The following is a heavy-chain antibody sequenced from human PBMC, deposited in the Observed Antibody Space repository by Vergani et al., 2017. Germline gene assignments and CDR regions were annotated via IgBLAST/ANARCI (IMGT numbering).Heavy chain of an antibody. D-gene: IGHD2-15*01. V-gene: IGHV3-21*01. Sequence: VQLVESGGGLVKPGGSLRLSCAASGFTFSSYSMNWVRQAPGKRLEWVSSISSSSSYIYYADSVKGRFTISRDNAKNSLYLQMNSLRAEDTAVYYCARVDCSGGSCYRFDYWGQGTLVTVSS. J-gene: IGHJ4*02. CDR3: ARVDCSGGSCYRFDY. CDR2: ISSSSSYI. CDR1: GFTFSSYS.